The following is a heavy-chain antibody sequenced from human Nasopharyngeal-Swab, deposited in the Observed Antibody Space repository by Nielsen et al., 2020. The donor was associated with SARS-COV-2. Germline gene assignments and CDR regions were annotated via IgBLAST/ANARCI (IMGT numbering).Heavy chain of an antibody. J-gene: IGHJ6*03. CDR1: GYTFTSYA. V-gene: IGHV1-3*01. CDR2: INAGNGNT. Sequence: ASVKVSCKASGYTFTSYAMHWVRQAPGQRLEWMGWINAGNGNTKYSQKFQGRVTITRDTSASTAYMELSSLRSEDTAVYYCARGGYCSSTSCASYYYMDVWGKGTTVTVSS. CDR3: ARGGYCSSTSCASYYYMDV. D-gene: IGHD2-2*01.